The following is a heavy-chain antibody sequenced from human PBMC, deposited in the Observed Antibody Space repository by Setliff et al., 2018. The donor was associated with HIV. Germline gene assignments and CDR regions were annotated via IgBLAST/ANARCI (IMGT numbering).Heavy chain of an antibody. D-gene: IGHD3-22*01. CDR2: FYTSGST. CDR1: GGSINTYY. V-gene: IGHV4-4*07. CDR3: ARHFYGYYGSNGLPIQY. Sequence: SETLSLTCTVSGGSINTYYWSWIRQPAGKGLEWIGRFYTSGSTNYNPSLKSRVTMSVDTSKNQFSLKLSSVTAADTAVYYCARHFYGYYGSNGLPIQYWGQGTLVTVSS. J-gene: IGHJ4*02.